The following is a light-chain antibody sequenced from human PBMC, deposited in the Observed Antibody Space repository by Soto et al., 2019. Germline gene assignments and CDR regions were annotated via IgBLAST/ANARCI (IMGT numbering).Light chain of an antibody. J-gene: IGKJ1*01. CDR2: GAS. Sequence: NVLAQSPVTLSLSPGERATLSCRASQIVSSSYLAWCQQKPCQAPRLLIYGASSRATGSPDRFSGSGSGTDFTLTISRLEPEDFAVYYCQQYGSSPPWTFGQGTKVDIK. CDR1: QIVSSSY. CDR3: QQYGSSPPWT. V-gene: IGKV3-20*01.